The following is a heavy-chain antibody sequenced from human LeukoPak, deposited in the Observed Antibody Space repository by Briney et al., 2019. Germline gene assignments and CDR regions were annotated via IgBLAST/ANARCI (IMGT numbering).Heavy chain of an antibody. CDR3: AGTYYDILTGPSGAFDI. CDR2: ISYDGSNK. D-gene: IGHD3-9*01. J-gene: IGHJ3*02. CDR1: GFTFSTYG. V-gene: IGHV3-30*03. Sequence: PGGSLRLSCAASGFTFSTYGMHWVRQAPGKGLEWVAVISYDGSNKYYADSVKGRFTISRDNSKKTLYLQMNSLRAEDTAVYYCAGTYYDILTGPSGAFDIWGQGTMVTVSS.